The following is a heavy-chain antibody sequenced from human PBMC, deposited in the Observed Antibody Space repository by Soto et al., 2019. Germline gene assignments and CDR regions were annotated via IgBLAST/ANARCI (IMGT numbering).Heavy chain of an antibody. Sequence: QVQLQQWGAGLVKPSETLSLSCAVYGQSFSGHSWAWIRQPPGKGLEWIGEINESGSTYYNPSLKSRVPISTDTSKNQFSRKLSSVSAADTAAYFCARGSGIVALPGELEDVKYDYWGQGTLVNVSS. V-gene: IGHV4-34*01. CDR3: ARGSGIVALPGELEDVKYDY. CDR1: GQSFSGHS. D-gene: IGHD1-1*01. CDR2: INESGST. J-gene: IGHJ4*02.